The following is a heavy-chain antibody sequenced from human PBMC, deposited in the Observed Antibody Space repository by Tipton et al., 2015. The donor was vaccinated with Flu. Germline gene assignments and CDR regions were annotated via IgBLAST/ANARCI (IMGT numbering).Heavy chain of an antibody. CDR1: GDSIRSDYF. Sequence: LRLSCAVSGDSIRSDYFWGWIRQFPGKGLEWIGTVSRTGSTIYNPSLMSRVTISIDTSKNQFSLKMKSVTATDMAVYYCARRDYSNYVSDPKSWFDPWGQGTLVAVSS. CDR3: ARRDYSNYVSDPKSWFDP. J-gene: IGHJ5*02. CDR2: VSRTGST. D-gene: IGHD4-11*01. V-gene: IGHV4-38-2*01.